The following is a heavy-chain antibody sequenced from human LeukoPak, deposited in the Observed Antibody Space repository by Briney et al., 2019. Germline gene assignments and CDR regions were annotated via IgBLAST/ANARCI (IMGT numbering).Heavy chain of an antibody. CDR1: GFTFSSYW. Sequence: PGGSLRLSCAASGFTFSSYWMHWVRQTPGKGLVWVSRINSDGSSTSYADSVKGRFTISRDNAKNTLYLQMNSLRAEDTAVYYCAREFSAAGRYYYYYYMDVWGKGTTVTVSS. CDR2: INSDGSST. CDR3: AREFSAAGRYYYYYYMDV. D-gene: IGHD6-13*01. J-gene: IGHJ6*03. V-gene: IGHV3-74*01.